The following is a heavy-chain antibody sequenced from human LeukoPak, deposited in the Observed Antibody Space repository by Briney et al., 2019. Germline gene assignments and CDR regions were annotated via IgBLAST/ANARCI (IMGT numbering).Heavy chain of an antibody. CDR1: GCSISSYY. V-gene: IGHV4-59*08. Sequence: SETLTLTCTVSGCSISSYYWSWIRQPPGKGLEWIGYIYYSGSTNYNPSLKSRVTISVDTSKNQLSLKLSSVTAADTAVYYCARRNYYDSSGYSFDDWGQGTLVTVSS. D-gene: IGHD3-22*01. J-gene: IGHJ4*02. CDR3: ARRNYYDSSGYSFDD. CDR2: IYYSGST.